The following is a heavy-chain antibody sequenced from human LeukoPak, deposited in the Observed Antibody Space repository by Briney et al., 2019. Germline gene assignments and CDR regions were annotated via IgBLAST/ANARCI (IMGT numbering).Heavy chain of an antibody. CDR3: ARMWGGIQYFDY. D-gene: IGHD3-16*01. V-gene: IGHV1-46*01. CDR1: GYSFTDFY. CDR2: INPSSGAT. Sequence: ASVKVSCKASGYSFTDFYIHWIRQAPGQGLEWMAMINPSSGATTFAQRFEDRVTTTRDTSTTTVYMELASLRSEDTAVYYCARMWGGIQYFDYWGQGALVTVSS. J-gene: IGHJ4*02.